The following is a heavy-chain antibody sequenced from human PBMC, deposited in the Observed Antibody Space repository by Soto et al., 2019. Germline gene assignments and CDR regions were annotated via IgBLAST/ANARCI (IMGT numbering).Heavy chain of an antibody. V-gene: IGHV4-39*01. J-gene: IGHJ6*02. D-gene: IGHD2-2*01. CDR1: GGSIISSSYY. Sequence: SETLSLTCTVSGGSIISSSYYFCCIRQPPGNGLEWIGSIYYSGSTYYNPSLKSRVTISVDTSKNQFSLKLSSVTAADTAVYYCARHVQGYCSSTSCFYGMDVWGQGTTVTVSS. CDR3: ARHVQGYCSSTSCFYGMDV. CDR2: IYYSGST.